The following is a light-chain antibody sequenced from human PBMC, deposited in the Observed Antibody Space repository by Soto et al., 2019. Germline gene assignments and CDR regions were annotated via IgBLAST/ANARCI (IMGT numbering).Light chain of an antibody. CDR1: QSISSW. CDR2: KAS. J-gene: IGKJ2*01. V-gene: IGKV1-5*03. Sequence: DIQMTQSPSTLSASVGDRVTITCRASQSISSWLAWYQQKPGKAPKLMIYKASSLESGVPSRFSGSGSGTEFTLTISSLQPDDFATYYCQQYNSYSPESYTFVQGTKLEIK. CDR3: QQYNSYSPESYT.